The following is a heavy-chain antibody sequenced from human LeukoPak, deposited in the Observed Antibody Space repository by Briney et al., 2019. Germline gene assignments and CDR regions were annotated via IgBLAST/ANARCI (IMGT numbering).Heavy chain of an antibody. J-gene: IGHJ6*03. CDR1: GYTFTSYG. D-gene: IGHD4-23*01. CDR2: ISAYNGNT. Sequence: ASVKVSCKASGYTFTSYGIIWVRQAPGQGLEWMGWISAYNGNTNYAQKLQGRVTMTTDTSTSTAYMELRSLSSDDTAVYYCARDRSDEATVVPYYYYYYYMDVWGKGTTVTVSS. V-gene: IGHV1-18*01. CDR3: ARDRSDEATVVPYYYYYYYMDV.